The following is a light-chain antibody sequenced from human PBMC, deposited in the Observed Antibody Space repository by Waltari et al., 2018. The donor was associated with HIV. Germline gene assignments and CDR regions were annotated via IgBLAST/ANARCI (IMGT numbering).Light chain of an antibody. J-gene: IGLJ2*01. CDR1: NCGSKS. CDR3: QVWDSSTTKV. CDR2: RDS. V-gene: IGLV3-9*01. Sequence: SCELTQSLSVSVALGQTARITCGAKNCGSKSVHWYQQRPGQAPLLVIYRDSNRSSGIPEGLSGSNSGNTATLTISRAQAGEEADYYCQVWDSSTTKVFGGGTKLTVL.